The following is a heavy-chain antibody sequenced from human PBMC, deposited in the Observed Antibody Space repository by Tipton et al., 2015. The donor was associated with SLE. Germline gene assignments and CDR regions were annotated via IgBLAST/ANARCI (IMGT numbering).Heavy chain of an antibody. CDR1: GFTLSDFV. J-gene: IGHJ4*02. V-gene: IGHV3-23*01. Sequence: GSLRLSCAASGFTLSDFVMSWVRQAPGKGLEWVSAISGSGDTTYYADSVKGRFTFSRDTSKNTLYLQMSSLRPEDTAVYYCAKLALTMNTDFWGQGTLVTVSS. CDR3: AKLALTMNTDF. D-gene: IGHD2-2*01. CDR2: ISGSGDTT.